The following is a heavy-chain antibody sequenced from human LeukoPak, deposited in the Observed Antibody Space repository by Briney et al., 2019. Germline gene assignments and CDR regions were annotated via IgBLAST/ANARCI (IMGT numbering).Heavy chain of an antibody. CDR1: GGSFSGYY. CDR3: ARDYPRYCSSTSCYYIAYFDY. CDR2: INHSGST. Sequence: PSETLSLTCAVYGGSFSGYYWSWIRQPPGKGLEWMGEINHSGSTNYNPSLKSRVTISVDTSKNQFSLKLSSVTAADTAVYYCARDYPRYCSSTSCYYIAYFDYWGQGTLVTVSS. J-gene: IGHJ4*02. D-gene: IGHD2-2*01. V-gene: IGHV4-34*01.